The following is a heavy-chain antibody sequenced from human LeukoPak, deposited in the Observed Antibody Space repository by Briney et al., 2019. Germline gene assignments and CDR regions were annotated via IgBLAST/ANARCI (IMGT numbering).Heavy chain of an antibody. Sequence: GGSLRLSCAASGFTVSSDYMSWVRQAPGTGLEWVSVIYSGGSTYYADSVKGRFTISRDNSKNTLYLQMNSLRAEDTAVYYCARMGLAAAFDYWGQGTLVTVSS. CDR2: IYSGGST. CDR3: ARMGLAAAFDY. D-gene: IGHD6-13*01. CDR1: GFTVSSDY. V-gene: IGHV3-53*01. J-gene: IGHJ4*02.